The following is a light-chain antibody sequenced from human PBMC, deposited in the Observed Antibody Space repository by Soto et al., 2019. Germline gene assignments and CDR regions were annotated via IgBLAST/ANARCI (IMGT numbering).Light chain of an antibody. CDR3: QQYGSSPLT. J-gene: IGKJ4*01. CDR1: QSVSSSY. V-gene: IGKV3-20*01. CDR2: GAS. Sequence: EIVLTQSPGTLSLSRGEKATPSSRASQSVSSSYLAWYQQKPGQAPRLLIHGASSRATGIPDRFSGSGSGTDFTLTISRLEPEDFAVYYCQQYGSSPLTFGGGTKVDIK.